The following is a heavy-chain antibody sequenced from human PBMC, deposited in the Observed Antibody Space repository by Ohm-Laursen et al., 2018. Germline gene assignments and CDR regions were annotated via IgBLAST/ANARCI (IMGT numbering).Heavy chain of an antibody. Sequence: SETLSLTCAVSGYSISSGYFWGRIRQPPGKGLEWIGTIYHSGSTYYNPSLKSRVTISVDTSKNQFSLKLSSVTAADTALYYCARGLWWFDPWGQGTLVTVSS. CDR2: IYHSGST. CDR1: GYSISSGYF. V-gene: IGHV4-38-2*01. J-gene: IGHJ5*02. CDR3: ARGLWWFDP.